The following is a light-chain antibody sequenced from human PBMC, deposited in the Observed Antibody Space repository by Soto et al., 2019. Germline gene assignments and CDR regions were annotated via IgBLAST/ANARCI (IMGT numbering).Light chain of an antibody. Sequence: QSALTQPASVSGSPGQSITISCTGTSSDVGGYNSVSWYQQHPGKAPKLMIYDVSNRPSGVSNRFSGSKSGNTASLTISGLQAEDEADYYWSSYSSSSTRVFGGGTKVTVL. CDR3: SSYSSSSTRV. CDR2: DVS. V-gene: IGLV2-14*01. J-gene: IGLJ2*01. CDR1: SSDVGGYNS.